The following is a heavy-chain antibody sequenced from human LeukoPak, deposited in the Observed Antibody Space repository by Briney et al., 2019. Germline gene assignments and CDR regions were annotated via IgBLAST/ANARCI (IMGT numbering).Heavy chain of an antibody. CDR2: ISGSGGST. V-gene: IGHV3-23*01. CDR3: AKDGLLWFGEFTNFDY. D-gene: IGHD3-10*01. J-gene: IGHJ4*02. CDR1: GFTFSIYA. Sequence: GGSLRLSCAASGFTFSIYAMSWVRQAPGKGLEWVSAISGSGGSTYYADSVKGRFTISRDNSKNTLYLQMNSLRAEDTAVYYCAKDGLLWFGEFTNFDYWGQGTLVTVSS.